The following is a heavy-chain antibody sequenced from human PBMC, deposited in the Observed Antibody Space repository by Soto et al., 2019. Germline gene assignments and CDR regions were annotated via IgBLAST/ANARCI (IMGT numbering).Heavy chain of an antibody. CDR3: ARMATFGSLNWFDP. CDR1: GYSFTNND. CDR2: MTPGSGDT. D-gene: IGHD3-16*01. J-gene: IGHJ5*02. Sequence: ASVKVSCKASGYSFTNNDVSWVRQATGQGLEWMGWMTPGSGDTGYAQKFQGRVTMTRDMSIATAYMELSSLTSDDTAIYYCARMATFGSLNWFDPWGQGTQVTVSS. V-gene: IGHV1-8*01.